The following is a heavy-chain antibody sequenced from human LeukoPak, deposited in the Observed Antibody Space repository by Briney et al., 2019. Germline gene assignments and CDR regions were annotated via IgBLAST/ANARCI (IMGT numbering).Heavy chain of an antibody. CDR3: ARGATGTTFDY. Sequence: AGSLTLSCAASGFKFDDYGMSWVRQAPGKGLEWVSGINWNGGSTGYADSVKGRFTISRDNAKNSLYLQMNSLRAEDTALYYCARGATGTTFDYWGQETLVTVSS. J-gene: IGHJ4*02. CDR1: GFKFDDYG. D-gene: IGHD1-1*01. V-gene: IGHV3-20*04. CDR2: INWNGGST.